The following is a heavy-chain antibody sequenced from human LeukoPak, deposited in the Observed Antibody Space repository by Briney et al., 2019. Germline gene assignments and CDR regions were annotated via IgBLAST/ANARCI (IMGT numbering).Heavy chain of an antibody. CDR2: VSGSGRST. J-gene: IGHJ4*02. CDR3: ARHEGAWSGELSL. Sequence: GGSLRLSCAASGFNFPSQAMSWVRQTPGKGLEWVSVVSGSGRSTFYADSVQGRFTTSRDNSKNTLYLQMNSLRAEDTALYFCARHEGAWSGELSLWGQGTLVTVSS. CDR1: GFNFPSQA. D-gene: IGHD3-10*01. V-gene: IGHV3-23*01.